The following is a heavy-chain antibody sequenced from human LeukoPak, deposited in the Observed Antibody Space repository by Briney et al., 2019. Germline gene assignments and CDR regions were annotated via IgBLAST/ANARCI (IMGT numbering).Heavy chain of an antibody. CDR1: GFTFSTYW. CDR2: INRDGSSI. CDR3: ARPAYGGDAVVAFDI. D-gene: IGHD4-23*01. J-gene: IGHJ3*02. Sequence: GGSLRLSCAASGFTFSTYWMHWVRQAPGKGLVWVSRINRDGSSISYADPVKGRFTISRDNAKNTLYLQMNSLRAEDTAVYYCARPAYGGDAVVAFDIWGQGTMVTVSS. V-gene: IGHV3-74*01.